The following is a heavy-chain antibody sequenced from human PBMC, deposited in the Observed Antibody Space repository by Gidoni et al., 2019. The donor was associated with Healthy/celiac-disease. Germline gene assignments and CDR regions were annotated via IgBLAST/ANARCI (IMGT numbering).Heavy chain of an antibody. Sequence: EVQLLESGGGLVQPGGSLRLSCAASGFTFSSYAMSWVRQAPGKGLEWVSAISGSGGSTYYADSVKGRFTISRDNSKNTLYLQMNSLRAEDTAVYYCANSPSTVTTRKDYYYYYGMDVWGQGTTVTVSS. CDR2: ISGSGGST. CDR3: ANSPSTVTTRKDYYYYYGMDV. J-gene: IGHJ6*02. CDR1: GFTFSSYA. D-gene: IGHD4-4*01. V-gene: IGHV3-23*01.